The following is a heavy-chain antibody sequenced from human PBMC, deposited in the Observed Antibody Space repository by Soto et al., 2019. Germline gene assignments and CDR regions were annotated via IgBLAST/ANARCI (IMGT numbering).Heavy chain of an antibody. Sequence: QVQLVQSGAEVKKPGASVKVSCKASGYTFTSYGISWVRQAPGQGLEWMGWISAYNGNTNYAQKLQGRVTMTTDTATRTAYMELRSLRSDDRAVYGCAMSSGSAYWFDPWGQGTLVTVSS. J-gene: IGHJ5*02. D-gene: IGHD6-6*01. V-gene: IGHV1-18*01. CDR2: ISAYNGNT. CDR3: AMSSGSAYWFDP. CDR1: GYTFTSYG.